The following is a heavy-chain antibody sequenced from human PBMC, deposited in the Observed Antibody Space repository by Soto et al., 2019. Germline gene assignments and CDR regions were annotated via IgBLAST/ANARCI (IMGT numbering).Heavy chain of an antibody. Sequence: ASVKVSCKASGYTFTSYYMHWVRQAPGQGLEWMGIINPSGGSTSYAQKFQGRVTMTRDTSTSTVYMELSSLRSEDTAVYYCARETYYYDSSGSPADFDYWGQGTLVTVSS. CDR2: INPSGGST. D-gene: IGHD3-22*01. CDR3: ARETYYYDSSGSPADFDY. V-gene: IGHV1-46*01. J-gene: IGHJ4*02. CDR1: GYTFTSYY.